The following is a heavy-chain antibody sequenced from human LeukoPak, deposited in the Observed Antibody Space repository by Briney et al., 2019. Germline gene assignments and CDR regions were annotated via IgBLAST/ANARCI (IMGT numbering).Heavy chain of an antibody. V-gene: IGHV1-2*02. D-gene: IGHD6-19*01. J-gene: IGHJ6*03. CDR1: GYTFTGYH. Sequence: ASVKVSCKASGYTFTGYHMHWVRQAPGQGLEWMGWINPNSGGTNYAQKFQGRVTMTRDTSISTAYMELSRLRSDDTAVYYCAREIVAGTSGYYYYYMDVWGKGTTVTVSS. CDR3: AREIVAGTSGYYYYYMDV. CDR2: INPNSGGT.